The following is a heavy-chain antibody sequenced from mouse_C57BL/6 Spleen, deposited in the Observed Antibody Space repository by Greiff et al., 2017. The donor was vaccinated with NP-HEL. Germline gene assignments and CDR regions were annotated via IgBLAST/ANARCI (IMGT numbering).Heavy chain of an antibody. D-gene: IGHD1-1*01. J-gene: IGHJ3*01. V-gene: IGHV14-3*01. Sequence: EVQLQESVAELVRPGASVKLSCTASGFNIKNTYMHWVKQRPEQGLEWIGRIDPANGNTKYAPKFQGKATITADTSSNTAYLQLSSLTSEDTAIYSCASGIYYYGSSWFAYWGQGTLVTVSA. CDR3: ASGIYYYGSSWFAY. CDR1: GFNIKNTY. CDR2: IDPANGNT.